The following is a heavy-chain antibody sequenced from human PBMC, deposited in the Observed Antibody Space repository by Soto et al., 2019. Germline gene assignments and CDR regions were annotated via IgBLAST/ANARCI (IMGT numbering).Heavy chain of an antibody. CDR2: ISPYSGNT. CDR1: GYIFVNYG. V-gene: IGHV1-18*01. Sequence: QVQLVQSGDEVRKPGSSVKVSCKASGYIFVNYGIAWVRQAPGQGLEWMGWISPYSGNTPYASKVQGRLTMTTDTATSTAYMDRGSLTSDDTAGDYCAMVDKYVTPTPQDVWGQGTTVTVSS. J-gene: IGHJ6*02. CDR3: AMVDKYVTPTPQDV. D-gene: IGHD5-12*01.